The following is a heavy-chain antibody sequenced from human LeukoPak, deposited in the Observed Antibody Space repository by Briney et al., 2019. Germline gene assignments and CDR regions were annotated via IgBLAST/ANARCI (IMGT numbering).Heavy chain of an antibody. Sequence: PGGTLSLSCAASGFTISDYYMSWIRQAPGKGLEWVSYICSGSTYTYYADSVKGRFTISRDNAKNSLYLQMNSLRAEDTAVYDCARDSMGLGWLTSWGQGALVTVSS. CDR1: GFTISDYY. D-gene: IGHD3/OR15-3a*01. J-gene: IGHJ4*02. CDR2: ICSGSTYT. V-gene: IGHV3-11*06. CDR3: ARDSMGLGWLTS.